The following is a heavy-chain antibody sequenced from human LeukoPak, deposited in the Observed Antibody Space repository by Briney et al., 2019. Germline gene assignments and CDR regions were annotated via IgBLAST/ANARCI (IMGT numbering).Heavy chain of an antibody. V-gene: IGHV3-23*01. CDR2: ISGSGGST. CDR3: AKVLSSYCYDSSGYYGSFDY. CDR1: GFTFSSYA. D-gene: IGHD3-22*01. Sequence: GGSLRLSCAASGFTFSSYAMSWFRQAPGKGLQWVSAISGSGGSTYYADSVKGRFTISRDNSKNTLYLQMNSLRAEDTAVYYCAKVLSSYCYDSSGYYGSFDYWGQGTLVTVSS. J-gene: IGHJ4*02.